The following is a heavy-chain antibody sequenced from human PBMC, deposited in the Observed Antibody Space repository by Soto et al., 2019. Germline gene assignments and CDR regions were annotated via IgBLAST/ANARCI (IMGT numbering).Heavy chain of an antibody. Sequence: EVQLLESGGDFVQPGGSLRLSCAASGLSFSNYAMSWVRQAPGKGLEWVSGVTGSGSKTWYVDSVKGRFTISRDNSKNPLNLQMNSLRVEDTAVYYCAKGGSRGGPGGEDYWGQGTLVTVSS. D-gene: IGHD3-16*01. CDR3: AKGGSRGGPGGEDY. J-gene: IGHJ4*02. CDR1: GLSFSNYA. V-gene: IGHV3-23*01. CDR2: VTGSGSKT.